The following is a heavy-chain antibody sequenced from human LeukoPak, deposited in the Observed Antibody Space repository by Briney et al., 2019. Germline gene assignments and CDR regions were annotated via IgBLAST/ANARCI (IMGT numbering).Heavy chain of an antibody. D-gene: IGHD3-22*01. CDR1: GYTFTSYY. J-gene: IGHJ4*02. CDR3: TRYYYHTSGFDY. CDR2: INPNSGGT. V-gene: IGHV1-2*06. Sequence: ASVTVSCKASGYTFTSYYMHWVRQAPGQGLEWMGRINPNSGGTNYAQNFQGKVTVTRDTSISTVYMELSGLRSDDTAVYYCTRYYYHTSGFDYWGQGTLVTVSS.